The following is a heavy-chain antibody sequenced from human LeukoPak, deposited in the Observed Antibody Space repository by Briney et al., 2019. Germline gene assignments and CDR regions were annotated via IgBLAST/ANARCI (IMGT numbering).Heavy chain of an antibody. CDR1: GGTFSSYA. CDR3: ARAMSRYCSSTSCYTFSADYYYMDV. J-gene: IGHJ6*03. D-gene: IGHD2-2*02. V-gene: IGHV1-69*05. CDR2: IIPIFGTA. Sequence: SVKVSCKASGGTFSSYAISWVRQAPGQGLEWMGGIIPIFGTANYAQKFQGRVTITTDESTSTAYMELSSLRSEDTAVYYCARAMSRYCSSTSCYTFSADYYYMDVWGKGTTVTVSS.